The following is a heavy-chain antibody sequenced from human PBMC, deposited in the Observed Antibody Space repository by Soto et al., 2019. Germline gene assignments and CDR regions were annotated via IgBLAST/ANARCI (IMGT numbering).Heavy chain of an antibody. CDR3: AKDHQYQLQQPYYFDY. D-gene: IGHD2-2*01. J-gene: IGHJ4*02. CDR2: ISGSGGST. V-gene: IGHV3-23*01. CDR1: GFTFSSYA. Sequence: GGSLRLSCAASGFTFSSYAMSWVRQAPGKGLEWVSAISGSGGSTYYADSVKGRFTISRDNSKNTLYLQMNSLRAEDTAVYYCAKDHQYQLQQPYYFDYWGQGTLVTVSS.